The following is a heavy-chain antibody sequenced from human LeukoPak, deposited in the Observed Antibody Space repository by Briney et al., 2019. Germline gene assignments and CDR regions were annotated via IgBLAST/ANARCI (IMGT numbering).Heavy chain of an antibody. CDR1: GYTFTSYA. J-gene: IGHJ4*01. CDR2: INAGNGNT. V-gene: IGHV1-3*01. Sequence: ASVKVSCKASGYTFTSYAMHWVRQAPGQWLEWMRWINAGNGNTKYSQKFQGRVTITRDTSASTAYMELSSLRSEDTAVYYCARPYSDFWSGYLDYFDYWGHGTLVTVSS. D-gene: IGHD3-3*01. CDR3: ARPYSDFWSGYLDYFDY.